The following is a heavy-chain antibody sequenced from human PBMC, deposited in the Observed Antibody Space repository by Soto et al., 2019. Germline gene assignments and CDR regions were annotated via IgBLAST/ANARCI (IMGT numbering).Heavy chain of an antibody. Sequence: LRLSCAASGFTFSSHAMSWVRQAPGKGLEWVSAISGSGGSTYYADSVKGRFTISRDNSKNTLYLQMNRLRAEDTAVYCCAKGSPSYGSSGYGSYYFDDWGQGTLATV. V-gene: IGHV3-23*01. CDR3: AKGSPSYGSSGYGSYYFDD. J-gene: IGHJ4*02. CDR1: GFTFSSHA. D-gene: IGHD6-13*01. CDR2: ISGSGGST.